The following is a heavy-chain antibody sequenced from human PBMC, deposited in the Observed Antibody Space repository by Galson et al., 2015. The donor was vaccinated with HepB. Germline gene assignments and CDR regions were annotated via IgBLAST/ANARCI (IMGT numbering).Heavy chain of an antibody. CDR1: GGSISSYY. J-gene: IGHJ4*02. Sequence: TLSLTCAVSGGSISSYYWSWIRQPPGKGLEWIGYIYYSGSTNYNPSLKSRVTISVDTSKNQFSLKLSSVTAADTAVYYCARGPLALRGIDYWGQGTLVTVSS. CDR3: ARGPLALRGIDY. CDR2: IYYSGST. V-gene: IGHV4-59*01. D-gene: IGHD3-16*01.